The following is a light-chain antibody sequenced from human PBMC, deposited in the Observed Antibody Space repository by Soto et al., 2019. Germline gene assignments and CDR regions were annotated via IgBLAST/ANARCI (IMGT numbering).Light chain of an antibody. CDR3: QKYNEYSWT. CDR2: KAS. Sequence: DIQMTQSPSTLSASIGDRVTITCRARRPISHWLAWYQQKPGRAPKVLIYKASTLQSGVPSRFSGSGSGTDFTLTISILQPDDFAIYYCQKYNEYSWTFGQGTKVEI. CDR1: RPISHW. V-gene: IGKV1-5*03. J-gene: IGKJ1*01.